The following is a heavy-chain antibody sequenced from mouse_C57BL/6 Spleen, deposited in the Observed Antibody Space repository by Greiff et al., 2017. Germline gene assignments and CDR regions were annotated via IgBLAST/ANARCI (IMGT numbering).Heavy chain of an antibody. J-gene: IGHJ2*01. CDR2: IWRGGST. CDR3: AKEGIYYGYDLDY. Sequence: VQLQQSGPGLVQPSQSLSITCTVSGFSLTSYGVHWVRQSPGKGLEWLGVIWRGGSTDYNAAFMSRLSITKDNSKSQVFFKMNSLQADDTAIYYCAKEGIYYGYDLDYWGQGTTLTVSS. CDR1: GFSLTSYG. V-gene: IGHV2-5*01. D-gene: IGHD2-2*01.